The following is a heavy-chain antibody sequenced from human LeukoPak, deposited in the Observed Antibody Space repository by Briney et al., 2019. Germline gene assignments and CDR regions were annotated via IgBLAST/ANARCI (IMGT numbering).Heavy chain of an antibody. CDR2: ISSSGSTI. V-gene: IGHV3-11*04. Sequence: SGGSLRLSCAASGFTFSDYYMSWIRQAPGKGLEWVSYISSSGSTIYYADPVKGRFTISRDNAKNSLYLQMNSLRAEDTAVYYCARGGYSSSWYVFYWGQGTLVTVSS. D-gene: IGHD6-13*01. J-gene: IGHJ4*02. CDR3: ARGGYSSSWYVFY. CDR1: GFTFSDYY.